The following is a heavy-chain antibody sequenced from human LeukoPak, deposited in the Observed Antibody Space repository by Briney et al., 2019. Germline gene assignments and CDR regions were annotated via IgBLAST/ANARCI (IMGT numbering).Heavy chain of an antibody. Sequence: SETLSLTSTVAGASMPSSYWNRIRQPPGKGLGWIGYINYSGSTNYNPSLKSRVTISVDTSKNQFSLKLSCVTAADTAVYFCARDPLSTNDFDIWGQGTVVTVSS. V-gene: IGHV4-59*01. CDR2: INYSGST. CDR1: GASMPSSY. D-gene: IGHD1-1*01. CDR3: ARDPLSTNDFDI. J-gene: IGHJ3*02.